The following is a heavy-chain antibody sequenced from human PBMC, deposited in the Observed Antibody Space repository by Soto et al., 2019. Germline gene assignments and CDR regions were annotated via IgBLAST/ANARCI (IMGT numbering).Heavy chain of an antibody. CDR2: IFSNDEK. J-gene: IGHJ4*02. V-gene: IGHV2-26*01. CDR3: ARIKPTYYYDSSGYYPDY. Sequence: SGPTLVNPTETLTLTCTFSGFSLINARMGVSCIRQPPGNALEWLAHIFSNDEKSYSTSLKSRLTISKDTSKSQVVLTMTNMDPVDTATYYCARIKPTYYYDSSGYYPDYWGQGTLVTVSS. CDR1: GFSLINARMG. D-gene: IGHD3-22*01.